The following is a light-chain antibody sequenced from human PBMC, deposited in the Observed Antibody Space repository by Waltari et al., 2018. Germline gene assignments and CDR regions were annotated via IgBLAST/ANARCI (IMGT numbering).Light chain of an antibody. CDR2: LSF. CDR3: MQALHTPPT. J-gene: IGKJ1*01. V-gene: IGKV2-28*01. Sequence: QSRMHSDGCNYLKWDLQKPGQSPQLLIYLSFIRASGVPDRFTGSGAGTDFTLKISRVEAEDVGFYYCMQALHTPPTFGQGTRAEIK. CDR1: QSRMHSDGCNY.